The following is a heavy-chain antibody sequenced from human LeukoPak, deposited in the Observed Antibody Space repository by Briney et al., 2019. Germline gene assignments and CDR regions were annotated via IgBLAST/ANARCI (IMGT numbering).Heavy chain of an antibody. V-gene: IGHV4-61*02. Sequence: SQTLSLTCTVSGGSISSGGYYWSWIRQPAGKGLEWIGRIYTSGSTNYNPSLKSRVTMSVDTSKNQFSLKLSSVTAADTAVYYCASSLSGDDAFDIWGQGTMVTVSS. D-gene: IGHD3-16*02. CDR3: ASSLSGDDAFDI. CDR1: GGSISSGGYY. CDR2: IYTSGST. J-gene: IGHJ3*02.